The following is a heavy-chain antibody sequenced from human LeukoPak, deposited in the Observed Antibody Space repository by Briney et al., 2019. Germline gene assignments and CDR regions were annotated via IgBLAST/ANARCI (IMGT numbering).Heavy chain of an antibody. V-gene: IGHV4-39*07. D-gene: IGHD3-16*02. CDR1: GGSITSSSYY. Sequence: SETLSLTCTVSGGSITSSSYYWGWIRQPPGKGLQWIGSFYYTGSTYYNPSLKSRVTISVGTSKNHFSLRLNSVTAADTAVYYCARDYRGSYPPGYFDYWGQGTLVTVSS. J-gene: IGHJ4*02. CDR2: FYYTGST. CDR3: ARDYRGSYPPGYFDY.